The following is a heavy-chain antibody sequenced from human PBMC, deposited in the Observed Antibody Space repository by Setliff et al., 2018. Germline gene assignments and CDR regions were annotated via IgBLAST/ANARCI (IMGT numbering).Heavy chain of an antibody. D-gene: IGHD3-22*01. V-gene: IGHV1-46*03. CDR1: GYTFISYG. Sequence: ASVKVSCKASGYTFISYGISWVRQAPGQGLEWMGIINPSSGTTSYAQKFQGRVTMTRGTSTSTVYMELSSLRSEDTAVYYCAREGPSMVTAPGRSGYVDWGQGTLVTVSS. CDR2: INPSSGTT. CDR3: AREGPSMVTAPGRSGYVD. J-gene: IGHJ4*02.